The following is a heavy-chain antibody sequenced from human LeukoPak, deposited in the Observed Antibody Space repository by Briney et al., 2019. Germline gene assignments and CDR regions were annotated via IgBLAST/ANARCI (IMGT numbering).Heavy chain of an antibody. CDR3: ARDYQNSWYEIFSFDY. J-gene: IGHJ4*02. CDR2: INPNSGGT. D-gene: IGHD6-13*01. CDR1: GYTFTGYY. Sequence: ASVRVSCKASGYTFTGYYMHWVRQAPGQGLEWMGWINPNSGGTNYAQKFQGRVTMTRDTSISTAYMGLSRLRSDDTAVYYCARDYQNSWYEIFSFDYWGQGTLVTVSS. V-gene: IGHV1-2*02.